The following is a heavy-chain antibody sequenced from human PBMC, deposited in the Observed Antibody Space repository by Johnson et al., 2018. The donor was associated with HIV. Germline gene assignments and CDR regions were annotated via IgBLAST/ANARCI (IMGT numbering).Heavy chain of an antibody. CDR1: GFSFSTTW. D-gene: IGHD2-2*01. Sequence: VQLVESGGGLVKPGGSLRLSCAASGFSFSTTWMHWVRQAPGKGLEWVSGISWNSGSIGYADAVKGRFTISRDNAKNSLYLQMNSLRAEDTALYYCARGGLGYQNFHDAFDIWGQGTMVTVSS. J-gene: IGHJ3*02. V-gene: IGHV3-9*01. CDR3: ARGGLGYQNFHDAFDI. CDR2: ISWNSGSI.